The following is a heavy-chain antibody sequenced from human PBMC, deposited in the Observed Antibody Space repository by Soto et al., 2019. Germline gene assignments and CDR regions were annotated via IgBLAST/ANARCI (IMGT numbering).Heavy chain of an antibody. CDR3: ARRGTTGGLDV. CDR2: TSHDGSNK. CDR1: GFTFRSYV. J-gene: IGHJ4*02. V-gene: IGHV3-30*19. Sequence: QVQLVESGGGVVQPGTSLRLSCVGSGFTFRSYVIHWVRQAPGKGLEWVALTSHDGSNKYYDDSVKGRFTISRDNSRNTVDLQMDSLRLEDTALYYCARRGTTGGLDVWGQGTLVSVSS. D-gene: IGHD3-16*01.